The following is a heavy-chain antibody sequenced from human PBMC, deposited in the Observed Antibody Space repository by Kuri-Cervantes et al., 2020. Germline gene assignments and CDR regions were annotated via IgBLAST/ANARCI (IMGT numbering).Heavy chain of an antibody. CDR2: TSGGGGRT. CDR3: ASGYSYGLSNAFDI. V-gene: IGHV3-23*01. CDR1: GFIFSSYA. J-gene: IGHJ3*02. Sequence: GGSLRLSCAASGFIFSSYAMTWVRQAPGKGLEWVSATSGGGGRTYYPDSVKGRFTISRDNSKNTLFLQMNSLGAEDTAVYYCASGYSYGLSNAFDIWGQGTKVTVSS. D-gene: IGHD5-18*01.